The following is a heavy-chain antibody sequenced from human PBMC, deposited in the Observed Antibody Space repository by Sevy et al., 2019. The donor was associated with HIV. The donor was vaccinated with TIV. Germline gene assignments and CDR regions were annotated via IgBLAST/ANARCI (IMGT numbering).Heavy chain of an antibody. CDR1: GGSISSGSYY. Sequence: SETLSLTCTVSGGSISSGSYYWSWIRQPAGKGLEWIGRIYTSGSTNYNPSLKSRVTISVDTSKNQFSLKLSSVTAADAAVYYCARERGDCSSTSCYEGVFDSWGQGTLVTVSS. CDR3: ARERGDCSSTSCYEGVFDS. V-gene: IGHV4-61*02. J-gene: IGHJ4*02. CDR2: IYTSGST. D-gene: IGHD2-2*01.